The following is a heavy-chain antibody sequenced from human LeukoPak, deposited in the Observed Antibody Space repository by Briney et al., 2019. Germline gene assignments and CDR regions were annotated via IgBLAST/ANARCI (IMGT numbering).Heavy chain of an antibody. Sequence: SQTLSLTCAISGDSVSSNSAAWNWIRQSPSKGLEWLGRTYYRSKWYNDYAVSVKSRITINPDTSKNQFSLQLNSVTPEDTAVYYCARDVAAASLQTDAFDIWGQGTMVTVSS. D-gene: IGHD6-13*01. CDR3: ARDVAAASLQTDAFDI. V-gene: IGHV6-1*01. J-gene: IGHJ3*02. CDR2: TYYRSKWYN. CDR1: GDSVSSNSAA.